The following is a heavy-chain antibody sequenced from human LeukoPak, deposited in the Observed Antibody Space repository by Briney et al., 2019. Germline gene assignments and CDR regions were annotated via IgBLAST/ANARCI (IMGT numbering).Heavy chain of an antibody. CDR3: ASEAGYFDGFDP. V-gene: IGHV4-39*07. CDR2: VYYSGST. CDR1: GGSISSSSYN. D-gene: IGHD3-9*01. J-gene: IGHJ5*02. Sequence: SETLSLTCTVSGGSISSSSYNWGWIRQPPGKGLEWIGSVYYSGSTYYNPSLKSRVTISVDTSKNQFSLKLSSVTAADTAVYYCASEAGYFDGFDPWGQGTLVTVSS.